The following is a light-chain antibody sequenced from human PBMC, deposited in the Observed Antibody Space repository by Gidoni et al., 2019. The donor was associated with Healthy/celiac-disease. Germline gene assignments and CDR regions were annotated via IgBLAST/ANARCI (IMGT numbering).Light chain of an antibody. J-gene: IGKJ2*04. CDR3: QQYNNWPPCS. Sequence: PATLSVSPGERATLSCRASQSVSSNLAWYQQKPGQAPRLLIYGASTRATGIPARFSGSGSGTEFTLTISSLQSEDFAVYYCQQYNNWPPCSFGQGTKLEIK. CDR2: GAS. CDR1: QSVSSN. V-gene: IGKV3-15*01.